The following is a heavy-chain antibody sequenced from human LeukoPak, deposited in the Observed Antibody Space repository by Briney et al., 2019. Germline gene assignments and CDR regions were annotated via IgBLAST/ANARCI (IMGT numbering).Heavy chain of an antibody. CDR2: INPSGGST. J-gene: IGHJ6*02. CDR1: GYTFTSYY. CDR3: ARQKPPTTVTQGYYYYGVDV. D-gene: IGHD4-11*01. V-gene: IGHV1-46*01. Sequence: ASVKVSCKASGYTFTSYYMHWVRQAPGQGLEWMGIINPSGGSTSYAQKFQGRVTITRDTSASTAYIELSSLRSEDTAVYYCARQKPPTTVTQGYYYYGVDVWGQGTTVTVSS.